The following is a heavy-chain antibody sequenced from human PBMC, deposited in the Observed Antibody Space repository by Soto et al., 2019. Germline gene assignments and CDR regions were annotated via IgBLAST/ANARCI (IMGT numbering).Heavy chain of an antibody. CDR3: AKKLGYCSSTSCYTGLWDYYGMDV. CDR2: ISYDGSNK. V-gene: IGHV3-30*18. CDR1: GFTFSSYG. J-gene: IGHJ6*02. Sequence: PGGSLRLSCAASGFTFSSYGMPWVRQAPGKGLEWVAVISYDGSNKYYADSVKGRFTISRDNSKNTLYLQMNSLRAEDTAVYYCAKKLGYCSSTSCYTGLWDYYGMDVWGQGTTVTVSS. D-gene: IGHD2-2*02.